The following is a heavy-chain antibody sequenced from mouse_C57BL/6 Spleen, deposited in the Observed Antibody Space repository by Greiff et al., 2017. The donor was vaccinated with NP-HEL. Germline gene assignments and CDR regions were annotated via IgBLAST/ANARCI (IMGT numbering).Heavy chain of an antibody. CDR3: ARAFSSLYAMDY. Sequence: QVQLQQPGTELVKPGASVKLSCKASGYTFTSYWMHWVKQRPGQGLEWIGNINPSNSGTNYNEKFKSKATLTVDKSSSTAYMQLSSLTSEDSAVYYCARAFSSLYAMDYWGQGTSVTVSS. CDR2: INPSNSGT. J-gene: IGHJ4*01. V-gene: IGHV1-53*01. D-gene: IGHD6-1*01. CDR1: GYTFTSYW.